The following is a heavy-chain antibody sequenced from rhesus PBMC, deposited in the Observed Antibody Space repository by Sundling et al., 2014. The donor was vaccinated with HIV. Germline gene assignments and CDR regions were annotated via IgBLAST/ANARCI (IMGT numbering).Heavy chain of an antibody. CDR2: ITGRTTTT. CDR1: GFSFSDHS. Sequence: EVQLLESGGGLVQSGGSLRLSCVASGFSFSDHSMDWVRQAPGKGLEWVSSITGRTTTTLYSDSVKGRFTISRDNAKNTVFLQMNSLRAEDTAVYYCARGRIQLQFSYVDYVGPGSPGRRLL. D-gene: IGHD5-12*01. J-gene: IGHJ4*01. V-gene: IGHV3-110*01. CDR3: ARGRIQLQFSYVDY.